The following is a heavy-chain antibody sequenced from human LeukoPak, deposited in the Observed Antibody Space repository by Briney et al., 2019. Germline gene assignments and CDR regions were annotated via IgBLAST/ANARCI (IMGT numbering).Heavy chain of an antibody. Sequence: ASVKVSCKASGYTFTDYYIHWVRLAPGRGLEWMGWVNPHSGGTNYAQKFHGRVTMTRETSITTAYMELSSLRSEDTAVYYCARSLLWFGAARALTHHNWFDPWGQGTLVTVSS. CDR1: GYTFTDYY. CDR2: VNPHSGGT. V-gene: IGHV1-2*02. CDR3: ARSLLWFGAARALTHHNWFDP. D-gene: IGHD3-10*01. J-gene: IGHJ5*02.